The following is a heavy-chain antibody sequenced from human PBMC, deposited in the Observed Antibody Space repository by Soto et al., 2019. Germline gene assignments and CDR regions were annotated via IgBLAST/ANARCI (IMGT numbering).Heavy chain of an antibody. CDR3: ARDLQYSSLFYGMDV. Sequence: QVQLQESGPGLVKPSQTLSLTCTVSGASISSGGYFWSWIRQHPGKGLEWIGYIYYIGSTYYNPSLKSRVTISLDTSKNQFSLKLTSVTAADTAVYYCARDLQYSSLFYGMDVWGQGTTVTVSS. CDR2: IYYIGST. V-gene: IGHV4-31*03. J-gene: IGHJ6*02. CDR1: GASISSGGYF. D-gene: IGHD6-19*01.